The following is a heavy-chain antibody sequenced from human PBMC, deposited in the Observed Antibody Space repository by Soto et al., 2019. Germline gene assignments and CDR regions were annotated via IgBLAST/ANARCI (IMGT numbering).Heavy chain of an antibody. J-gene: IGHJ4*02. CDR1: GYSFTSYD. CDR2: MNPNSGDT. D-gene: IGHD2-2*01. Sequence: QVQLVQSGAEVKKPGASVKVSCEASGYSFTSYDINWVRQAPGQGLEWMGWMNPNSGDTGYAQKFQGRVTMTINPSINTAYMELTILTSEDTAVYYCARARTTLSTNDYWGQGTLVTVTS. V-gene: IGHV1-8*01. CDR3: ARARTTLSTNDY.